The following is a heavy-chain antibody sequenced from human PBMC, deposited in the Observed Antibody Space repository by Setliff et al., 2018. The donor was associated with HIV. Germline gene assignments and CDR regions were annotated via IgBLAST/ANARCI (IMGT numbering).Heavy chain of an antibody. J-gene: IGHJ4*02. D-gene: IGHD6-19*01. V-gene: IGHV1-3*01. Sequence: ASVKVSCKASGYTFTSYGISWVRQAPGQRLEWMGYINAGDDNTRYSEKFQGRVTITRDTSANTAYVELSSLRSEDTAVYYCARGSCSGCYLSDYWGLGTLVTVSS. CDR2: INAGDDNT. CDR3: ARGSCSGCYLSDY. CDR1: GYTFTSYG.